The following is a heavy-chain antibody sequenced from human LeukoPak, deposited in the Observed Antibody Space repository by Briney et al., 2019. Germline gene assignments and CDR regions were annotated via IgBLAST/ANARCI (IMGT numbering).Heavy chain of an antibody. D-gene: IGHD4-23*01. CDR3: TSLVGSPTY. CDR2: IKSKRDGETT. Sequence: GGSLRLSCAGSGFXFQYAWITWVRQAPGKRLEWVGRIKSKRDGETTDYAALVKSRFSISRDDSKNAVYLHMNSLRTEDTAVYYCTSLVGSPTYWGQGTLVAVSS. CDR1: GFXFQYAW. J-gene: IGHJ4*02. V-gene: IGHV3-15*01.